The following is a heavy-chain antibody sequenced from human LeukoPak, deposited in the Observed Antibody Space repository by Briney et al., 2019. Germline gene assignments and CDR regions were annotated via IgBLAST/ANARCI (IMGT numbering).Heavy chain of an antibody. CDR3: ARDDIVVVVAAMNAFDI. Sequence: SETLSLTCTVSGGSISSSSYYWGWIRQPPGKGLEWIGSIYYTGSTYYNPSLKSRVTISIDTSKNQFSLKLSSVTAADTAVYYCARDDIVVVVAAMNAFDIWGQGTMVTVSS. V-gene: IGHV4-39*07. CDR2: IYYTGST. CDR1: GGSISSSSYY. D-gene: IGHD2-15*01. J-gene: IGHJ3*02.